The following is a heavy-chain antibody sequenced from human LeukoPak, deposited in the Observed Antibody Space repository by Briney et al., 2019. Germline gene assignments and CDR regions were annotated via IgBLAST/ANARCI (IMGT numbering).Heavy chain of an antibody. CDR3: ARAGKRIRYFDY. Sequence: GGSLRLSCAASGFTFSSYSMNWVRQAPGKGPEWVSSISSSSSYIYYADSVKGRFTISRDNAKNSLYLQMNSLRAEDTAVYYCARAGKRIRYFDYWGQGTLVTVSS. CDR2: ISSSSSYI. D-gene: IGHD1-14*01. J-gene: IGHJ4*02. CDR1: GFTFSSYS. V-gene: IGHV3-21*01.